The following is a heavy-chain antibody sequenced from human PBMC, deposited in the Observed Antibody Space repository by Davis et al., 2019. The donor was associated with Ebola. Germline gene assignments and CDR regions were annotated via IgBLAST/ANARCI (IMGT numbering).Heavy chain of an antibody. J-gene: IGHJ4*02. Sequence: GGSLRLSCVASGFSFSPYYMIWVRQAPGKGLEWVSTISGDSSDIHYGDSVKGRFTISRDNGLNSVFLQMNGLRAEDTGRYYCARPTCSGGSCYTALDSWGQGTLVTVS. D-gene: IGHD2-15*01. CDR2: ISGDSSDI. V-gene: IGHV3-21*06. CDR1: GFSFSPYY. CDR3: ARPTCSGGSCYTALDS.